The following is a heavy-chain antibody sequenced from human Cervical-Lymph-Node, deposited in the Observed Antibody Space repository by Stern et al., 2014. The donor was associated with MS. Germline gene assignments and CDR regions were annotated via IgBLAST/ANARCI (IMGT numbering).Heavy chain of an antibody. Sequence: VSGPTLAKPTQTLTLTCTCSGFSLSSRAVGVGWFRQSPGKAPEWLALIHWNDDKRYSPSLKTRLAITQDTSRNQVVLTVTNMDPVDTATYYCAHFGIGYNFFDFWGQGILVTVSS. CDR2: IHWNDDK. V-gene: IGHV2-5*01. CDR3: AHFGIGYNFFDF. J-gene: IGHJ4*02. CDR1: GFSLSSRAVG. D-gene: IGHD3-22*01.